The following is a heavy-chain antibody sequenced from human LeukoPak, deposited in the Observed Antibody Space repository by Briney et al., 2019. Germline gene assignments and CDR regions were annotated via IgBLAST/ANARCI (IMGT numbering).Heavy chain of an antibody. CDR1: GFTFSSYW. J-gene: IGHJ4*02. Sequence: QSGGSLRLSCVASGFTFSSYWMSWVRQAPGKGLEWVSAISGSGDGSYYADSVMGRFTISRDNSKNTLYLQMNSLRAEDTAVYYCAKAGLLRYLNLDYWGQGTLVTVSS. CDR2: ISGSGDGS. D-gene: IGHD3-9*01. CDR3: AKAGLLRYLNLDY. V-gene: IGHV3-23*01.